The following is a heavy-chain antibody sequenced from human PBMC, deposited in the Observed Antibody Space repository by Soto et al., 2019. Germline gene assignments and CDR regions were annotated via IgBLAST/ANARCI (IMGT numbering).Heavy chain of an antibody. D-gene: IGHD6-13*01. CDR1: GFTFSSYW. J-gene: IGHJ6*02. CDR3: ARDRIAAAGTGVTYYYYGMDV. CDR2: IKQDGSEK. V-gene: IGHV3-7*03. Sequence: GGSLRLSXAASGFTFSSYWMSWVRQAPGKGLEWVANIKQDGSEKYYVDSVKGRFTISRDNAKNSLYLQMNSLRAEDTAVYYCARDRIAAAGTGVTYYYYGMDVWGQGTTVTVSS.